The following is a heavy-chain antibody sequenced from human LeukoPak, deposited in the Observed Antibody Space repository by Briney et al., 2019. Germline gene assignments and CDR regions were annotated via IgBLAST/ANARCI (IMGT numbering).Heavy chain of an antibody. CDR1: GYTFTSYA. V-gene: IGHV1-69*13. Sequence: ASVKVSCKASGYTFTSYAMHWVRQAPGQRLEWMGGIIPIFGTANYAQKFQGRVTITADESTSTAYMELRSLRSDDTAVYYCARGDYYYDSSGCLDIWGQGTMVTVSS. J-gene: IGHJ3*02. D-gene: IGHD3-22*01. CDR2: IIPIFGTA. CDR3: ARGDYYYDSSGCLDI.